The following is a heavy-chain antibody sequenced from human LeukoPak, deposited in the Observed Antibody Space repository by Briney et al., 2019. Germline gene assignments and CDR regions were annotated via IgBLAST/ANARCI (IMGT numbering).Heavy chain of an antibody. CDR3: AREIRDSGSYYDWFDP. J-gene: IGHJ5*02. CDR2: INPNSGGT. V-gene: IGHV1-2*02. CDR1: GGTFSSYG. D-gene: IGHD1-26*01. Sequence: GASVKVSCKASGGTFSSYGISWVRQAPGQGLELMGWINPNSGGTNYAQKFQGRVTMTRDTSISTAYMELSRLRSDDTAVYYCAREIRDSGSYYDWFDPWGQGTLVTVSS.